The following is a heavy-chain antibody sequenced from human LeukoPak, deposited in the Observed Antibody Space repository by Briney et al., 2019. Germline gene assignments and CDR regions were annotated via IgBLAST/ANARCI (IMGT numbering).Heavy chain of an antibody. CDR1: GGTFSSYA. CDR3: ARDPAATAGVAAAGSYYFDC. Sequence: ASVNVSCKASGGTFSSYAISWVRQAPGQGLEWMGRIIPILDIADYAQKFQGRVTITADKSTSTAYMELSSLRSEDTAVYYCARDPAATAGVAAAGSYYFDCWGQGTLVTVSP. CDR2: IIPILDIA. D-gene: IGHD6-13*01. J-gene: IGHJ4*02. V-gene: IGHV1-69*04.